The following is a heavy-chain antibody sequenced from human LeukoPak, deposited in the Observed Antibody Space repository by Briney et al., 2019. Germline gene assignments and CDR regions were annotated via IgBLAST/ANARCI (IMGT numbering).Heavy chain of an antibody. D-gene: IGHD1-14*01. Sequence: GGSLRLSCEATGFTFSSYAMSCVRQAPGEGLEWVSAISGSGGSRYYAVSVKGRLTISRDNSKNTLYLQMNSLRGEDTAVYYCARGASNRFDYWGQGTLVTVSS. CDR1: GFTFSSYA. V-gene: IGHV3-23*01. CDR2: ISGSGGSR. J-gene: IGHJ4*02. CDR3: ARGASNRFDY.